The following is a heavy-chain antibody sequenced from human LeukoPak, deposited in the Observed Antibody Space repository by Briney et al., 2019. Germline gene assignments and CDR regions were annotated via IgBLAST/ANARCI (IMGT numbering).Heavy chain of an antibody. Sequence: SETLSLTSTVSGGSISSGDYYWSWIRQPPGKGLEWIGYAYYSGSTYYNPSLKSRDTISVDTSKNQFSLKLTSVTAADTAVYYCARPYYYDSRIDPWGQGTLVTVSS. CDR3: ARPYYYDSRIDP. J-gene: IGHJ5*02. CDR2: AYYSGST. D-gene: IGHD3-22*01. CDR1: GGSISSGDYY. V-gene: IGHV4-30-4*01.